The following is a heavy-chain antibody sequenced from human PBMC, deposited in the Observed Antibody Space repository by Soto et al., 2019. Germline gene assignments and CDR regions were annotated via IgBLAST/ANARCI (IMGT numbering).Heavy chain of an antibody. J-gene: IGHJ5*02. CDR3: AKCGASNTCSPTGFDP. V-gene: IGHV3-23*01. D-gene: IGHD2-21*01. CDR1: GFTFSNYA. Sequence: GGSLRLSCAASGFTFSNYAMAWVRQAPGKGLEYVSSITGSGEGTYYAGSVKGRFTISRDNSKNTLYVQMHSLRVEDTAIYYWAKCGASNTCSPTGFDPWGQGTLVTVSS. CDR2: ITGSGEGT.